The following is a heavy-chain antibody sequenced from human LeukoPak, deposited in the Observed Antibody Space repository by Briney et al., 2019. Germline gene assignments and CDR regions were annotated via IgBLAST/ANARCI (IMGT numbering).Heavy chain of an antibody. CDR2: ISSNGGST. Sequence: GGSLRLSCAASGFTFSSYAMHWVRQAPGKGLEYVSAISSNGGSTYYANSVKGRFTISRDNSKNTLYLQMGSLRAEDMAVYYCARGSRTNIDDFWSGSLYYYYGMDVWGQGTTVTVSS. D-gene: IGHD3-3*01. J-gene: IGHJ6*02. CDR1: GFTFSSYA. CDR3: ARGSRTNIDDFWSGSLYYYYGMDV. V-gene: IGHV3-64*01.